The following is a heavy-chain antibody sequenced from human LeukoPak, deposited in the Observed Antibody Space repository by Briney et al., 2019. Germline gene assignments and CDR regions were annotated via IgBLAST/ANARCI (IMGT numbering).Heavy chain of an antibody. J-gene: IGHJ4*02. CDR1: GYTFTGYY. D-gene: IGHD5-12*01. CDR2: INPNSGGT. V-gene: IGHV1-2*04. CDR3: ARLSGTPHYYFDY. Sequence: ASVKVSCKASGYTFTGYYMNWVRQAPGQGLEWMGWINPNSGGTNCAQKFQGWVTMTRDTSISTAYMELSRLRSDDTAVYYCARLSGTPHYYFDYWGQGTLVTVSS.